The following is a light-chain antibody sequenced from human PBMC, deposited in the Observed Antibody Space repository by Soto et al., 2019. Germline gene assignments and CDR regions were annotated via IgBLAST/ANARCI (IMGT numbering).Light chain of an antibody. V-gene: IGKV3-20*01. CDR1: QSVSSNY. CDR2: GAS. Sequence: EIVLTQSPGTLSLSPGERVTLSCRASQSVSSNYLAWYQQKPGQAPRLLIYGASSRATGIPDRFSGSGSGKDFTLTISRLEPEDFAVYYCQQYGSSPRTFGQGTKVEIK. CDR3: QQYGSSPRT. J-gene: IGKJ1*01.